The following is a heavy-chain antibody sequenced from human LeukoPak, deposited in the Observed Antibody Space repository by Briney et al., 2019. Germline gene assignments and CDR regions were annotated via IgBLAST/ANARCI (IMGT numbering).Heavy chain of an antibody. J-gene: IGHJ5*02. D-gene: IGHD3-9*01. CDR1: GASVSSASY. Sequence: SETLSLTCTVSGASVSSASYWTWIRQPPGKGVEWIAHIYNGVNTNYNPSLKSRVTISVDTSKNQFSLKLSSVTAADTAVYYCARLPTGYPNWFDPWGQGSLVTVSS. V-gene: IGHV4-61*01. CDR3: ARLPTGYPNWFDP. CDR2: IYNGVNT.